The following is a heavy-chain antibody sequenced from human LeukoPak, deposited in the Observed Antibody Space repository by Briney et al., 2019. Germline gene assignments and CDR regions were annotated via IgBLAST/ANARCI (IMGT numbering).Heavy chain of an antibody. CDR2: ISYCGST. V-gene: IGHV4-61*01. CDR1: GGSVSSGSDY. CDR3: ARGQAALWFGEL. Sequence: PSETLSLTSTVSGGSVSSGSDYWSWIRQPPGKGLEWIGHISYCGSTNYNPSLKSRVTISLDTSKNQLSLKLSSVTTADTAVYYCARGQAALWFGELWGQGTLVTVSS. D-gene: IGHD3-10*01. J-gene: IGHJ4*02.